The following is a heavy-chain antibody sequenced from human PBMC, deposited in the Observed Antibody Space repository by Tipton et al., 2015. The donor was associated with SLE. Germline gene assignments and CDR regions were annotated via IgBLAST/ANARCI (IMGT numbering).Heavy chain of an antibody. CDR1: GFTFSFYY. V-gene: IGHV3-74*01. CDR3: SRSQGYYDN. J-gene: IGHJ4*02. CDR2: MNPDGSTP. Sequence: SLRLSCAASGFTFSFYYMHWIRQAPGKGLVWVSRMNPDGSTPAYADSVKGRFTISRDNAKNTLYLQMSSLRVEDTAVYYCSRSQGYYDNWGQGTLVTVSS.